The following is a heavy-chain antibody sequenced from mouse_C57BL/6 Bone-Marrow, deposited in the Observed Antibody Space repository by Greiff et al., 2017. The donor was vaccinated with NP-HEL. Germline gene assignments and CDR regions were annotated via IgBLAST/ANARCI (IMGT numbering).Heavy chain of an antibody. Sequence: QVQLKESGAELMKPGASVKLSCKATGYTFTGYWIEWVKQRPGHGLEWIGEILPGSGSTNYNEKFKGKATFTADTSSNTVYMQRSSLTTEDSAIYYCARDWTYYGSSPHAMDYWGKGTSVTVSS. D-gene: IGHD1-1*01. CDR1: GYTFTGYW. CDR3: ARDWTYYGSSPHAMDY. CDR2: ILPGSGST. V-gene: IGHV1-9*01. J-gene: IGHJ4*01.